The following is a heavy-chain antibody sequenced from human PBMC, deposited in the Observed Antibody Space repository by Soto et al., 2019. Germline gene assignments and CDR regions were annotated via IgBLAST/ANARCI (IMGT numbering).Heavy chain of an antibody. D-gene: IGHD6-19*01. CDR2: IIPILGIA. CDR3: ARRTDPVVYSSGWYWFDP. CDR1: GGTFSSYT. J-gene: IGHJ5*02. Sequence: QVQLVQSGAEVKKPGSSVKVSCKASGGTFSSYTISWVRQAPGQGLEWMGRIIPILGIANYAQKFQGRVTITADKSTSTAYMELSSLRSEDTAVYYCARRTDPVVYSSGWYWFDPWGQGTLVTVSS. V-gene: IGHV1-69*02.